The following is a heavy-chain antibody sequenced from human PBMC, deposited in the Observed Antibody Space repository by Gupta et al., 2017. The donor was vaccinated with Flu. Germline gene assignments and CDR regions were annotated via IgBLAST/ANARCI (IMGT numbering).Heavy chain of an antibody. CDR3: AGGLTVTPDRLDY. J-gene: IGHJ4*02. CDR1: GGTFSRFT. V-gene: IGHV1-69*06. Sequence: QVQLVQSGAEVKKPGSSVKVSCKASGGTFSRFTVNWVRQAPGQGPEWMGGIMLGAPSYAQESQGRVMITADRSMSTAYMELSSLTSEDTAIYYCAGGLTVTPDRLDYWGQGTLVTVSS. CDR2: IMLGAP. D-gene: IGHD4-17*01.